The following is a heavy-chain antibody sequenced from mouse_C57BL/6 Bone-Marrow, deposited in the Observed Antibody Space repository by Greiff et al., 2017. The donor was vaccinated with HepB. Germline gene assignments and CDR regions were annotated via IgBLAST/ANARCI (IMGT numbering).Heavy chain of an antibody. V-gene: IGHV1-81*01. CDR3: ARAITTVVDDY. Sequence: VQVVESGAELARPGASVKLSCKASGYTFTSYGISWVKQRTGQGLEWIGEIYPRSGNTYYNEKFKGKATLTADKSSSTAYMELRSLTSEDSAVYFCARAITTVVDDYWGQGTTLTVSS. J-gene: IGHJ2*01. D-gene: IGHD1-1*01. CDR2: IYPRSGNT. CDR1: GYTFTSYG.